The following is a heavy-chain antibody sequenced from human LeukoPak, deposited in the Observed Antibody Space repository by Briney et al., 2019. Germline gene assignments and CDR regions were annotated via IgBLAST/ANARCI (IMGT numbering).Heavy chain of an antibody. CDR2: INHSGST. J-gene: IGHJ4*02. V-gene: IGHV4-34*01. CDR1: GGSFSGYY. Sequence: PSETLSLTCAVYGGSFSGYYWSWIRQPPGKGLEWIGEINHSGSTNYNPSLKSRVTISVDTSKNQFSLKLRSVTAADTAVYYCARSVKFRYWGQGTLVTVSS. D-gene: IGHD3-16*02. CDR3: ARSVKFRY.